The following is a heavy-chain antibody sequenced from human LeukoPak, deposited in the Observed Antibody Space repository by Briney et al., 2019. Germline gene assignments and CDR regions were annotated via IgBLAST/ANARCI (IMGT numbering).Heavy chain of an antibody. CDR3: ARDQYYYDSSGYYPDAFDI. D-gene: IGHD3-22*01. J-gene: IGHJ3*02. CDR2: ISSSSSTI. V-gene: IGHV3-48*01. Sequence: GGSLRLSCAASGFTFSSYSMNWVRQAPGKGLEWVSYISSSSSTIYYADSVKGRFTISRDNAKNSLYLQMNSLRAEDTAVYYCARDQYYYDSSGYYPDAFDIWGQGTMVTVSS. CDR1: GFTFSSYS.